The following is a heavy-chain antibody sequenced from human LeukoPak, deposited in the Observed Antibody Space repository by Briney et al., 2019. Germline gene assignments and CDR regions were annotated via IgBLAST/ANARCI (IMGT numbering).Heavy chain of an antibody. Sequence: SVKVPCKASGGTFSSYAISWVRQAPGQGLEWMGRIIPIFGTANYAQKFQGRVTITTDESTSTAYMELSSLRSEDTAVYYCARGITMVRGVIIDYYYYYMDVWGKGTTVTVSS. D-gene: IGHD3-10*01. CDR2: IIPIFGTA. J-gene: IGHJ6*03. V-gene: IGHV1-69*05. CDR1: GGTFSSYA. CDR3: ARGITMVRGVIIDYYYYYMDV.